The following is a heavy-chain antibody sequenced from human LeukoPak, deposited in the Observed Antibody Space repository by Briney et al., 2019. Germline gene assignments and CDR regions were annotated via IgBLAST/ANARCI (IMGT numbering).Heavy chain of an antibody. V-gene: IGHV4-59*12. J-gene: IGHJ4*02. D-gene: IGHD3-22*01. CDR2: IYYSGST. Sequence: SETLSLTCTVSGGSISSYYWSWIRQPPGKGLEWIGYIYYSGSTNHNPSLKSRVTISVDTSKNQFSLKLSSVTAADTAVYYCARDYYDSSGYYYALWGQGTLVTVSS. CDR3: ARDYYDSSGYYYAL. CDR1: GGSISSYY.